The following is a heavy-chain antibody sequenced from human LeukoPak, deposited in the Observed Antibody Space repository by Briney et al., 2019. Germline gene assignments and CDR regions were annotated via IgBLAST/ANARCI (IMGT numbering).Heavy chain of an antibody. CDR3: AQGYGDYVYFDY. Sequence: SETLSLTCAVYGGSFSGYYWSWIRQPPGKGLEWIGEINHSGSTNYNPSLKSRVTISVDTSKNQFSLKLSSVTAADTAVYYCAQGYGDYVYFDYWGQGTLVTVSS. J-gene: IGHJ4*02. D-gene: IGHD4-17*01. CDR2: INHSGST. V-gene: IGHV4-34*01. CDR1: GGSFSGYY.